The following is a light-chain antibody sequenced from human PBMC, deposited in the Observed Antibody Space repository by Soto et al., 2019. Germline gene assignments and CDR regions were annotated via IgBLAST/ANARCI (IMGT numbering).Light chain of an antibody. CDR1: SSDVGSYNL. CDR2: EGG. CDR3: CSYAGHSTSAV. V-gene: IGLV2-23*01. Sequence: QSALTQPASVSGSPGQSITISCTGTSSDVGSYNLVSWYQQHPGKAPKVIIYEGGKRPSGVSNRFSGSKSGITASLTISGLQAEDEADYYCCSYAGHSTSAVFGGGTKLTVL. J-gene: IGLJ2*01.